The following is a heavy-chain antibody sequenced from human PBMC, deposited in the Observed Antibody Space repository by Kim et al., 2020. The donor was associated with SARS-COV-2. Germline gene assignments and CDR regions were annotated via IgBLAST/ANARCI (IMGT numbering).Heavy chain of an antibody. V-gene: IGHV3-73*01. CDR3: TFDYGKN. J-gene: IGHJ4*02. Sequence: NNCATTYVASVKGRFTISSDESNNTAYLQMNSLKTEDTAVYYCTFDYGKNWGQGTLVTVSS. CDR2: NNCAT. D-gene: IGHD4-17*01.